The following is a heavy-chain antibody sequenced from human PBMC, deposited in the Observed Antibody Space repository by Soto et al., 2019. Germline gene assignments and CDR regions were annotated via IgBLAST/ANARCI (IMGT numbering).Heavy chain of an antibody. CDR1: GFSFSTSA. Sequence: EVQLLESGGGLIQPGGPLRLSCAVSGFSFSTSAMSWVRQAPGKGLEWVSSLSGSGYNTYYADSVKGRFTVSRDTSKNTMYLQLNNLRADDTAVYYCAKGYYAMDVWGRGTKVTVSS. J-gene: IGHJ6*02. V-gene: IGHV3-23*01. CDR2: LSGSGYNT. CDR3: AKGYYAMDV.